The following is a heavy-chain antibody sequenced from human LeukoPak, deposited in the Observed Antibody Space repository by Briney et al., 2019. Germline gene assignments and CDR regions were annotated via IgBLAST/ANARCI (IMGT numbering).Heavy chain of an antibody. CDR1: GGSISTYY. CDR2: IYYSGST. J-gene: IGHJ4*02. Sequence: SETLSLTCTDSGGSISTYYWSWIRQPPGKGLEWIGYIYYSGSTNYTPSLKSRVTISVDTSKNQFSLNLSSVTAADTAVYYCARGRSRDGYNYDYWGQGTLVTVSS. V-gene: IGHV4-59*01. CDR3: ARGRSRDGYNYDY. D-gene: IGHD5-24*01.